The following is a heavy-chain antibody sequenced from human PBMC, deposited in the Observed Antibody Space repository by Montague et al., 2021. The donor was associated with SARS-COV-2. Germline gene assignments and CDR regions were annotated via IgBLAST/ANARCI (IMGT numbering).Heavy chain of an antibody. CDR3: ARDPHDFWSGYYKGNDAFDI. D-gene: IGHD3-3*01. J-gene: IGHJ3*02. V-gene: IGHV3-33*01. Sequence: SLRLSCAASGFTFSSYGMHWVRQAPGKGLEWVAVIWYDGSNKYYADSXXGRFTISRDNSKNTLYLQMNSLRAEDTAVYYCARDPHDFWSGYYKGNDAFDIWGQGTMVTVSS. CDR1: GFTFSSYG. CDR2: IWYDGSNK.